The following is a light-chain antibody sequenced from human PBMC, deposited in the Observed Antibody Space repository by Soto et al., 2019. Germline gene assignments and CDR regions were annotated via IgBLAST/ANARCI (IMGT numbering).Light chain of an antibody. J-gene: IGKJ4*01. CDR2: NAA. V-gene: IGKV3-20*01. CDR1: QSVNNRY. CDR3: KQYGVSPPLT. Sequence: EIVLTQSPGTLSLSPGERATLSCSASQSVNNRYLAWYQQKPGQAPRLLVYNAASRITGIPGRFSGSGSGTDFTLNISRLEPEDFAVYYCKQYGVSPPLTFGGGTKVEVK.